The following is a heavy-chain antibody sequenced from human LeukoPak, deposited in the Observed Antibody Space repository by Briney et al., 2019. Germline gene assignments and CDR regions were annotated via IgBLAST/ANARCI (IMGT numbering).Heavy chain of an antibody. CDR1: GFTFSSYA. Sequence: GGSLRLSCAASGFTFSSYAMHWVRQAPGKGLEWVAVISYDGSNKYYADSVKGRFTISRDNSKNTLYLQMNSLRAEDTAVYYCARGTLFFDYWGQGTLVTVSP. CDR3: ARGTLFFDY. CDR2: ISYDGSNK. V-gene: IGHV3-30*01. J-gene: IGHJ4*02.